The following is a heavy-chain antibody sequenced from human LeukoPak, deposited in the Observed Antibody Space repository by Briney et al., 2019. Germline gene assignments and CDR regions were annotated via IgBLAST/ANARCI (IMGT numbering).Heavy chain of an antibody. Sequence: SETLSLTCTVSGGSISSSSYYWDWIRQPPGKGLEWIGSIYYSGSTYYNPSLKSRVTISVDTSKNQFSLKLSSVTAADTAVYYCARRSMRFDWGQGTLVTVSS. CDR1: GGSISSSSYY. CDR2: IYYSGST. V-gene: IGHV4-39*01. D-gene: IGHD3-10*01. CDR3: ARRSMRFD. J-gene: IGHJ4*02.